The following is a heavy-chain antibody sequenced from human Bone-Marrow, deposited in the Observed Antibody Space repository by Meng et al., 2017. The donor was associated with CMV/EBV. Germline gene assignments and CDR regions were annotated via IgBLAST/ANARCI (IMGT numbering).Heavy chain of an antibody. J-gene: IGHJ5*02. V-gene: IGHV3-33*06. CDR1: GFTFSSYG. Sequence: GESLKISCAASGFTFSSYGMHWVRQAPGKGLEWVAVIWYDGSNKYYADSVKGRFTISRDNSKNTLYLQMNSLRAEDTAVYYCAKDRQLWLPDWFDPWGQGTLVTVSS. D-gene: IGHD5-18*01. CDR3: AKDRQLWLPDWFDP. CDR2: IWYDGSNK.